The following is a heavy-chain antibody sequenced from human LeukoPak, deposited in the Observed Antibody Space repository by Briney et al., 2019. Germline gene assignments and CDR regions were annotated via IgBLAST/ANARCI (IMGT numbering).Heavy chain of an antibody. V-gene: IGHV1-18*04. CDR1: GYTFTSYY. CDR2: ISGHQGNT. CDR3: ARSDLATITAGPFEY. Sequence: GASVKVSCKASGYTFTSYYMHWVRQAPGQGLEWMGWISGHQGNTKYAQNFQGRVTMTIDTSTSTAYMDLRSLRSDDTAIYFCARSDLATITAGPFEYWGQGTLVAVSS. J-gene: IGHJ4*02. D-gene: IGHD5-12*01.